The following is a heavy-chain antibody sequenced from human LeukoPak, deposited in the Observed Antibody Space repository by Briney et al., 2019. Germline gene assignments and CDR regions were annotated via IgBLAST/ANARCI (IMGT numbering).Heavy chain of an antibody. CDR1: GFSLSTSGMR. CDR2: IGWDDDK. CDR3: ARMWQQLDFDY. J-gene: IGHJ4*02. Sequence: SGPALVKPTQTLTLTCTFSGFSLSTSGMRVSWIRQPPGKALEWLARIGWDDDKFYSTSLKTRLTISKDTSKNQVVLTMTNMDPVDTATYYCARMWQQLDFDYWGQGTLVTVSS. D-gene: IGHD6-13*01. V-gene: IGHV2-70*04.